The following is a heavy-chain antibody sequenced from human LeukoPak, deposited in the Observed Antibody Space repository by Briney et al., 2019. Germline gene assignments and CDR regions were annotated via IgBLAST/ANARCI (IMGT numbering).Heavy chain of an antibody. CDR3: AKGPTGSYYLRYYFDY. Sequence: GGSLRLSCAASGFTFSSYAMSWVRQAPGKGLEWVSAISGSGGSTYYADSVKGRFTISRDNSKNTLYLQMNSLRAEDTAVYYCAKGPTGSYYLRYYFDYWGQGTLVTVSS. J-gene: IGHJ4*02. CDR1: GFTFSSYA. D-gene: IGHD1-26*01. V-gene: IGHV3-23*01. CDR2: ISGSGGST.